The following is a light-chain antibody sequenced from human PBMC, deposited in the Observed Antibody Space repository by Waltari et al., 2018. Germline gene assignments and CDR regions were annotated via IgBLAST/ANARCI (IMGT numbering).Light chain of an antibody. V-gene: IGKV1-27*01. CDR3: QKYNDVPQP. J-gene: IGKJ4*01. CDR2: AAS. Sequence: DVQMTQSPSSLSASVGDRVVITCRASQDIGLHLAWYQQKPGKVPKALIYAASTLHSGVPSRFSGSGSGTYFTLTISSLQPEDFATYYCQKYNDVPQPFGGGTRVEI. CDR1: QDIGLH.